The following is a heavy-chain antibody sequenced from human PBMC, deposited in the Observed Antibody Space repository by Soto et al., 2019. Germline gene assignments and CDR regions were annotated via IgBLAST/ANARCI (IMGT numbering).Heavy chain of an antibody. CDR1: GFTVSSDY. CDR2: IYSGGST. D-gene: IGHD1-26*01. J-gene: IGHJ6*02. Sequence: EVQVVESGGGLVQPGGSLRLSCAASGFTVSSDYMNWVRQAPGKGLEWVSVIYSGGSTYYADSVKGRFTISRDNSKNTLYLQMNSLRAEDTAVYYCARDPGDRNGMIVWGQGTTVTGSS. CDR3: ARDPGDRNGMIV. V-gene: IGHV3-66*01.